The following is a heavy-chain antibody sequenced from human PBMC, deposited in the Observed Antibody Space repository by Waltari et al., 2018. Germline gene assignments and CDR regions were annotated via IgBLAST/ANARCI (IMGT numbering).Heavy chain of an antibody. CDR1: GGTFSSYA. D-gene: IGHD6-6*01. CDR2: IIPILGIA. Sequence: QVQLVQSGAEVKKPGSSVKVSCKASGGTFSSYAISWVRPAPGQGLEWMGRIIPILGIANYAQKFQGRVTITADKSTSTAYMELSSLRSEDTAVYYCARSSPGSSSSGLVDYWGQGTLVTVSS. J-gene: IGHJ4*02. CDR3: ARSSPGSSSSGLVDY. V-gene: IGHV1-69*09.